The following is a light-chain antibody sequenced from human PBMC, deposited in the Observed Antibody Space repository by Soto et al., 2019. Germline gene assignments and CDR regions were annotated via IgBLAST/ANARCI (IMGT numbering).Light chain of an antibody. CDR1: QSLLHSNGYNY. J-gene: IGKJ2*01. Sequence: DVVMTQSPLSLPVTPGEPASISCRSSQSLLHSNGYNYLDWYLQKAGQSPQLLIYLGSTRASGVPDRFSGSGSSTDFTLKISRVEAEDVGVYYCMQALQTPPMYTFGQGAKLEI. CDR3: MQALQTPPMYT. V-gene: IGKV2-28*01. CDR2: LGS.